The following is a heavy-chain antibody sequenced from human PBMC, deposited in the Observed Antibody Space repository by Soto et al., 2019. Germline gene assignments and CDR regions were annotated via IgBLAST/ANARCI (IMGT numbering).Heavy chain of an antibody. CDR3: ARRIWDPLVVVASTRASFDI. J-gene: IGHJ3*02. V-gene: IGHV3-11*04. Sequence: SCAVSGFTVSNNYMSWVRQAPGKGLEWVSYISSIGASMYYADSVKGRFTISRDTAKTSLFLQMDSLRADDTALYYCARRIWDPLVVVASTRASFDIWGQGTMVTVSS. D-gene: IGHD2-15*01. CDR1: GFTVSNNY. CDR2: ISSIGASM.